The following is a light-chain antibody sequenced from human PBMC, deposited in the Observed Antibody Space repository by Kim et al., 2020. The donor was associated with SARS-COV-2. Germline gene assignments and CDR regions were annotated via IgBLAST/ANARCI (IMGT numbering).Light chain of an antibody. CDR1: QGISNH. V-gene: IGKV1-27*01. Sequence: ASGGDRVTITCRASQGISNHLAWYQQKPGKIPKLLMHAGSTLQSAVPSRCSGGGSGKAFTLTISGLQPEDDATYFWQKYDDAPLSFGGGTKVDI. CDR3: QKYDDAPLS. CDR2: AGS. J-gene: IGKJ4*01.